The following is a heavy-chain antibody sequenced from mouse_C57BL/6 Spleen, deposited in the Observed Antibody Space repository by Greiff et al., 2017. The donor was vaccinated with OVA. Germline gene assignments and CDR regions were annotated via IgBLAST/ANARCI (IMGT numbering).Heavy chain of an antibody. Sequence: VQLVESGPGLVQPSQSLSITCTVSGFSLTSYGVHWVRQSPGKGLEWLGVIWSGGSTDYNAAFISRLSISKDNSKSQVFFKMNSLQADDTAIYYCAIHYDYDGGWFGYWGQGTLVTVSA. CDR1: GFSLTSYG. D-gene: IGHD2-4*01. CDR3: AIHYDYDGGWFGY. J-gene: IGHJ3*01. V-gene: IGHV2-2*01. CDR2: IWSGGST.